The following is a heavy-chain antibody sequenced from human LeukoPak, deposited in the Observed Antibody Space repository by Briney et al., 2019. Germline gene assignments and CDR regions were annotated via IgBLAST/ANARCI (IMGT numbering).Heavy chain of an antibody. CDR2: IKEDGSEK. CDR1: GFTFSTYW. J-gene: IGHJ4*02. V-gene: IGHV3-7*01. CDR3: ARRRTTVTTSLDY. Sequence: GGSLRLSCAASGFTFSTYWMSWVRQAPGKGLERVANIKEDGSEKYYVDSVKGRFTISRDNAKNSLYLQMNSLRAEDTAVYYCARRRTTVTTSLDYWGQGTLVTVSS. D-gene: IGHD4-17*01.